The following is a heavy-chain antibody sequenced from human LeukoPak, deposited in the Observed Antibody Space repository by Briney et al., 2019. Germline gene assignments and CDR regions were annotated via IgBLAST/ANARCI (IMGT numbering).Heavy chain of an antibody. V-gene: IGHV4-31*03. CDR1: GGSISSGGYY. CDR3: ARVGDSLAVAAPFDY. D-gene: IGHD6-19*01. J-gene: IGHJ4*02. Sequence: PSQTLSLTCTVSGGSISSGGYYWSWIRQHPGKGLEWIGYIYYSGSTYYNPSLKSRVTISVDTSKNQFSLKLSSVTAADTAVYYCARVGDSLAVAAPFDYWGQGTLVTVSS. CDR2: IYYSGST.